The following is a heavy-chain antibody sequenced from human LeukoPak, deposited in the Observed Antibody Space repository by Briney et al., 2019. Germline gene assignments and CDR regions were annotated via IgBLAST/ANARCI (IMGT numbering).Heavy chain of an antibody. CDR3: ARGGSGWDDWFDP. CDR2: ISSSGSTI. D-gene: IGHD6-19*01. V-gene: IGHV3-48*03. CDR1: GFTFSSYE. Sequence: GGSLRLSWAASGFTFSSYEMNWVRQAPGKGLEWVSYISSSGSTIYYADSVKGRFTISRDNAKNSLYLQMSSLRAEDTAVYYCARGGSGWDDWFDPWGQGTLVTVSS. J-gene: IGHJ5*02.